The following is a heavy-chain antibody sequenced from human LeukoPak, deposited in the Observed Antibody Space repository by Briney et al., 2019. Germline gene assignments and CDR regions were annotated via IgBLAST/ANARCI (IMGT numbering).Heavy chain of an antibody. CDR1: GYTFTGYY. CDR3: ARARRWGAARPFDY. V-gene: IGHV1-8*03. CDR2: MNPNSGNT. Sequence: ASVKVSCKASGYTFTGYYMHWVRQAPGQGLEWMGWMNPNSGNTGYAQKFQGRVTITRNTSISTAYMELSSLRSEDTAVYYCARARRWGAARPFDYWGQGTLVTVSS. J-gene: IGHJ4*02. D-gene: IGHD6-6*01.